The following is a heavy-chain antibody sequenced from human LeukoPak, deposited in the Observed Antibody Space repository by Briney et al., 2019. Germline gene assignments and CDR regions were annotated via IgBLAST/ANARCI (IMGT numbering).Heavy chain of an antibody. Sequence: GGSLRLSCAVSGIPFINAWMTWVRQAPGKGLEWLSFIRSKDHGGTTEYAASVKGRFTISRDDSNSIAYLQMNSLIIEDTAVYFCTRDPHYYHGNPHDFWGQGTRVTVSS. CDR1: GIPFINAW. V-gene: IGHV3-49*04. J-gene: IGHJ4*02. CDR3: TRDPHYYHGNPHDF. D-gene: IGHD4-23*01. CDR2: IRSKDHGGTT.